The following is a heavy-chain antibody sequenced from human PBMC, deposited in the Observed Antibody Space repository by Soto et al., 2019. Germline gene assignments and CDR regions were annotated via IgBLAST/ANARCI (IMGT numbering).Heavy chain of an antibody. CDR2: IIPIFGTA. V-gene: IGHV1-69*01. D-gene: IGHD3-9*01. Sequence: SVKVACKAAGGPLISYAIIWVRQAPGQGLEWMGGIIPIFGTANYAQKFQGRVTITADESTSTAYMELSSLRSEDTAVYYCASNAHWADWLLSNYYYYGMDVWGQGTTVTVPS. CDR1: GGPLISYA. CDR3: ASNAHWADWLLSNYYYYGMDV. J-gene: IGHJ6*02.